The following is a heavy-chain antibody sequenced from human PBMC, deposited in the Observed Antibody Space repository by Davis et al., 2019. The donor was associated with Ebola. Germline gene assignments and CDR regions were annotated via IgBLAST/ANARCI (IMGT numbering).Heavy chain of an antibody. CDR3: ARGPSYISEWALDF. CDR1: GGSISGYY. D-gene: IGHD3-22*01. V-gene: IGHV4-59*08. J-gene: IGHJ4*02. CDR2: VFHTGRT. Sequence: GSLRLSCTVSGGSISGYYWSWIRQAPGKGLEFIGYVFHTGRTNSKSSLKSRVTISVDTSKSQFSLRLSSVTAADTAVYYCARGPSYISEWALDFWGRGTLVTVSA.